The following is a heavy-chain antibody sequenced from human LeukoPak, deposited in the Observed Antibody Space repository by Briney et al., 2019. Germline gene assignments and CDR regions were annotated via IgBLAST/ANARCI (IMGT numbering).Heavy chain of an antibody. CDR1: GFTFSSYG. J-gene: IGHJ4*02. CDR2: IWYDGNNK. CDR3: AKGAIAARSGPTLYYFDY. Sequence: GGSLRLSCVASGFTFSSYGMHWVRQAPGKGLEWLAVIWYDGNNKYYADSVKGRFTISRDNSKNTLYLQMNSLRAEDTAVYYCAKGAIAARSGPTLYYFDYWGQGTLVTVSS. V-gene: IGHV3-33*06. D-gene: IGHD6-6*01.